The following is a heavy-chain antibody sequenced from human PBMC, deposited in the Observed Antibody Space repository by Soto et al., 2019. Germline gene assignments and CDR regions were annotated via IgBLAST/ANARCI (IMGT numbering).Heavy chain of an antibody. J-gene: IGHJ5*02. CDR2: ITTSSAYI. CDR3: VRSGTARLLRHSWFDT. D-gene: IGHD2-21*01. CDR1: GFTFNTYD. Sequence: EVQLVESGGGLVKPGGSLRLSCAASGFTFNTYDMNWVRQAPGKGLEWVSSITTSSAYIYYADSLKGRITISRDNAKNSLFLTMNSLRAEDTAVYYCVRSGTARLLRHSWFDTWGQGTLVTVSS. V-gene: IGHV3-21*01.